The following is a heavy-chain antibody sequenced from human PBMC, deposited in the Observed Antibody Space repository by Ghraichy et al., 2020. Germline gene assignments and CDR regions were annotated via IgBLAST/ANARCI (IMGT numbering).Heavy chain of an antibody. CDR1: GDSITGPCYH. J-gene: IGHJ4*02. Sequence: SETLSLTCSVSGDSITGPCYHWGWIRQPPGKGLEWIASVYYTGNTYYSPSLRSRATIAVDTSKNQFSLKLISVTAADTAVYFCVRLVNGCPADSWGQGTLVTVSS. CDR3: VRLVNGCPADS. CDR2: VYYTGNT. V-gene: IGHV4-39*01. D-gene: IGHD1-1*01.